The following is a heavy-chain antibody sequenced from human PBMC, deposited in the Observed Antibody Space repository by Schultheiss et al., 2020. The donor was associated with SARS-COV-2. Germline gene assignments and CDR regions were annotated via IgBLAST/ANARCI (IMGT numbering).Heavy chain of an antibody. V-gene: IGHV4-31*03. CDR3: ARYYYDGTGDNWFDP. CDR1: GGSISSGGYY. J-gene: IGHJ5*02. D-gene: IGHD3-3*01. Sequence: SETLSLTCTVSGGSISSGGYYWSWIRQHPGKGLEWIGYIYYSGDTSYNPSLKSRVTISGDTSKNQFSLKMSSVTAADTAVYYCARYYYDGTGDNWFDPWGQGIQVTVSS. CDR2: IYYSGDT.